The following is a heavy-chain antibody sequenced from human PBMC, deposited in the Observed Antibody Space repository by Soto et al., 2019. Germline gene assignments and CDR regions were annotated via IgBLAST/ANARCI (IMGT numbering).Heavy chain of an antibody. CDR1: GFIFSCYW. Sequence: EVKLVESGGGLVQPGGSLRLSCAASGFIFSCYWMHWVRQAPGKGLVWVSRINSDGSSTSYADSVKGRFTISRDNAKNTLYLQMNSLRAEDTAVYYCARARAIAAAGISWFDPWGQGSLVTVSS. CDR3: ARARAIAAAGISWFDP. V-gene: IGHV3-74*01. J-gene: IGHJ5*02. CDR2: INSDGSST. D-gene: IGHD6-13*01.